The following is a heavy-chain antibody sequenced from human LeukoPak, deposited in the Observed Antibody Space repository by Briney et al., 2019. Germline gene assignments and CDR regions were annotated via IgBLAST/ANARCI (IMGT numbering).Heavy chain of an antibody. CDR3: ARDLPPVY. CDR2: IYSGGST. V-gene: IGHV3-53*01. Sequence: GGSLRLSCAASGFTVSSNYMNWVRQAPGKGLEWVSVIYSGGSTYYADSVKGRFTISRVHSKNTLYLQMNSLRAEDTAVYYCARDLPPVYWGQGTLVTVSS. CDR1: GFTVSSNY. J-gene: IGHJ4*02.